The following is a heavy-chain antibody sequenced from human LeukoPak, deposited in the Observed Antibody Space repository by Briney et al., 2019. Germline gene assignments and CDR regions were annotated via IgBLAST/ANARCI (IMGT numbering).Heavy chain of an antibody. CDR3: ARGWGLRPWYYYGMDV. CDR2: INHSGST. V-gene: IGHV4-34*01. CDR1: GGSFSDYY. J-gene: IGHJ6*02. Sequence: SETLSLTCAVYGGSFSDYYWSWIRQPPGKGLDWIGEINHSGSTNYNPSLKSRVTISVDTSKNQFSLKLSSVTAADTAVYYCARGWGLRPWYYYGMDVWGQGTTVTVSS. D-gene: IGHD4-17*01.